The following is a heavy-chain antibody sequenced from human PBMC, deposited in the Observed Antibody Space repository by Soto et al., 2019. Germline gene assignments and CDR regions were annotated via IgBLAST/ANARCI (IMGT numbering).Heavy chain of an antibody. CDR3: VRGRVMITFGVVIVIDY. CDR1: GYTFTSYA. V-gene: IGHV1-69*13. J-gene: IGHJ4*02. D-gene: IGHD3-16*02. Sequence: GASVKVSCKASGYTFTSYAISWVRQAPGQGLEWMGGIIPIFGTANYAQKFQGRVTITADESTSTAYMELSSLRSEDTAVYYCVRGRVMITFGVVIVIDYWGQGSPVTVSS. CDR2: IIPIFGTA.